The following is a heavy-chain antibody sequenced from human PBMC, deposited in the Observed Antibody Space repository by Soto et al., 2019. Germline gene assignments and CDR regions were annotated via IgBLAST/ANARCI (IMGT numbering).Heavy chain of an antibody. Sequence: KPAETLSLTCTFSGGSISSGDYYWSWIRQPPGKGLEWIGYIYYSGSTYYDPSLKSRVTISVDTSKNQFSLKLSSVTAADTAVYYCARGIPVWYYDSSGYYFDYWGQGTLVTVSS. D-gene: IGHD3-22*01. CDR2: IYYSGST. J-gene: IGHJ4*02. V-gene: IGHV4-30-4*01. CDR1: GGSISSGDYY. CDR3: ARGIPVWYYDSSGYYFDY.